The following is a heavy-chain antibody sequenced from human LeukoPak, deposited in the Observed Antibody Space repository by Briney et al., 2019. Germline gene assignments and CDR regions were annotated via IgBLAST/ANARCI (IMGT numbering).Heavy chain of an antibody. J-gene: IGHJ4*02. CDR1: GGPVTSSNYF. CDR3: ARQRFWISYPFDH. D-gene: IGHD3-3*01. Sequence: RSSETLSLTCSLSGGPVTSSNYFWAWIRQSPGKGLEWIGTFFYSGNTYYNPSLKSRVTISADTSRNQLSLNLTSVTATDTAVYYCARQRFWISYPFDHWGPGVLVAVSS. V-gene: IGHV4-39*01. CDR2: FFYSGNT.